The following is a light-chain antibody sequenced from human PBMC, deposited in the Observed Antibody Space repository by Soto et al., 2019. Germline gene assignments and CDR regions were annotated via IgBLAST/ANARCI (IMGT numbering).Light chain of an antibody. V-gene: IGKV1-5*03. CDR1: QSINNW. CDR3: QQYNSYPSYT. CDR2: KAS. J-gene: IGKJ2*01. Sequence: DIQMTQSPSTLSASVGDRVTITCRASQSINNWLAWYQQKPGKAPKLLIFKASSLESGVPSRFSGSGSGTEFTLTISSLQPDDFATYYCQQYNSYPSYTFGQGTKLEIK.